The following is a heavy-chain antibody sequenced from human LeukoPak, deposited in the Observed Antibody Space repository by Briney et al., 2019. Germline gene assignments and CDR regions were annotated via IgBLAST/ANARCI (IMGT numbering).Heavy chain of an antibody. D-gene: IGHD2-15*01. CDR3: TRGVYCSGGSCSLDY. Sequence: DSVKGRFTISRDNSRNTLSLQISSLRAEDTALYHCTRGVYCSGGSCSLDYWGQGTLVTVSS. J-gene: IGHJ4*02. V-gene: IGHV3-23*01.